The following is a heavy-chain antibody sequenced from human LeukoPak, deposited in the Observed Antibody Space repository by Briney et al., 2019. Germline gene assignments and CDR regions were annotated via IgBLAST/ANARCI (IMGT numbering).Heavy chain of an antibody. V-gene: IGHV4-39*01. Sequence: KASETLSLTCTVSGGSISSSSYYWGWIRQPPGKGLEWIGSIYYSGSTYYNPSLKSRVTISVDTSKNQFSLKLSSVTAADTAVYYCARPDKGGWYALRYWGQGTLVTVSS. CDR2: IYYSGST. CDR1: GGSISSSSYY. D-gene: IGHD6-19*01. J-gene: IGHJ4*02. CDR3: ARPDKGGWYALRY.